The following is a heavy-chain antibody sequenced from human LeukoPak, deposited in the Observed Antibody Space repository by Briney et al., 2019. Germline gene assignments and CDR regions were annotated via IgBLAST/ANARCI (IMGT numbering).Heavy chain of an antibody. CDR2: IRGSGGSS. V-gene: IGHV3-23*01. J-gene: IGHJ4*02. CDR3: AKWEYYYDSSGYDTYFDY. D-gene: IGHD3-22*01. CDR1: GFTFSSYA. Sequence: GGSLRLSCAASGFTFSSYALSWVRQAPGKGLEWVSSIRGSGGSSYYADSVKGRFTISRDNSKNTLSLQMNSLRAEDTAVYYCAKWEYYYDSSGYDTYFDYWGQGTLVTVSS.